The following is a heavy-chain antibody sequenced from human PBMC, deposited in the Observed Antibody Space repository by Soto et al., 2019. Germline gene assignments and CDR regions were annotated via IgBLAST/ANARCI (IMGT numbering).Heavy chain of an antibody. J-gene: IGHJ3*02. V-gene: IGHV3-30*18. CDR1: GFTFSSYW. Sequence: PGGSLRLSCAASGFTFSSYWMSWVRQAPGKGLEWVAVISYDGSNKYYADSVKGRFTISRDNSKNTLYLQMNSLRAEDTAVYYCAKVLLYYYDIWAFDIWGQGTMVTVSS. D-gene: IGHD3-22*01. CDR3: AKVLLYYYDIWAFDI. CDR2: ISYDGSNK.